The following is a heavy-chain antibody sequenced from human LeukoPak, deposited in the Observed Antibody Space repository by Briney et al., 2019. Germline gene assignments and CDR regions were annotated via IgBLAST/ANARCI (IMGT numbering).Heavy chain of an antibody. V-gene: IGHV3-30-3*01. J-gene: IGHJ4*02. Sequence: GGSLRLSCAVSGFTFSSYEMNWVRQALGKGLEWVAVISYDGSKKYYADSVKGRFTISRDNSKNTLYLQMNSLGAEDTAVYYCARELLGAFDYWGQGTLVTVSS. CDR2: ISYDGSKK. CDR3: ARELLGAFDY. CDR1: GFTFSSYE. D-gene: IGHD7-27*01.